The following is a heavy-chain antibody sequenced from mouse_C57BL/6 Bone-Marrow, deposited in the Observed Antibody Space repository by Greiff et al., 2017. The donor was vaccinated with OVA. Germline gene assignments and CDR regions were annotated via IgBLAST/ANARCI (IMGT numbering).Heavy chain of an antibody. J-gene: IGHJ2*01. CDR1: GYTFTSYW. V-gene: IGHV1-64*01. CDR3: ARSGYGRVFDY. CDR2: IHPNSGST. Sequence: QVQLQQPGAELVKPGASVKLSCKASGYTFTSYWMHWVKQRPGQGLEWIGMIHPNSGSTNYNEKFKSKATLTVDKSSSTAYMQLSSLTSEDSAVYYCARSGYGRVFDYWGQVTTLTVSS. D-gene: IGHD1-1*01.